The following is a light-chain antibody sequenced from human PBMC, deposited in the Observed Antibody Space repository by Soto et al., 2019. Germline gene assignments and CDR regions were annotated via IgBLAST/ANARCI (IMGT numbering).Light chain of an antibody. Sequence: EIVLTQSPGTLSLSPGERATLSCRASQTVSSNYLAWYQQKPGQAPRLLILDASSRATGIPDRFSGSGSGTDFTLTISRLEPEDFAVYYCQHYGNSPPNAFGQGTKLEI. J-gene: IGKJ2*01. CDR3: QHYGNSPPNA. CDR1: QTVSSNY. V-gene: IGKV3-20*01. CDR2: DAS.